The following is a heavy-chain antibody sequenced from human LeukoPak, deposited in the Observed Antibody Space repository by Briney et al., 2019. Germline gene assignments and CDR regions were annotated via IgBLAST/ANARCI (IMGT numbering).Heavy chain of an antibody. CDR2: IKQDGSEK. Sequence: PGGSLRLSCAASGFTFSSYSMNWVRQAPGKGLEWVANIKQDGSEKYYVDSVKGRFTISRDNAKNSLYLQMNSLRAEDTAVYYCARGSGIYDYWGQGTLVTVSS. J-gene: IGHJ4*02. D-gene: IGHD3-10*01. CDR3: ARGSGIYDY. V-gene: IGHV3-7*03. CDR1: GFTFSSYS.